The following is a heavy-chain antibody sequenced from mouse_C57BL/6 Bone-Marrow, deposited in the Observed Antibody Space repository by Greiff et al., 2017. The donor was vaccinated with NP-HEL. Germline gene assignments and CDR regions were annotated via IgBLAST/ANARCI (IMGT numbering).Heavy chain of an antibody. CDR3: ARLRQPVYFDY. CDR2: INYDGSST. CDR1: GFTFSDYY. D-gene: IGHD3-2*01. V-gene: IGHV5-16*01. J-gene: IGHJ2*01. Sequence: EVKLMESEGGLVQPGSSMKLSCTASGFTFSDYYMAWVRQVPEKGLEWVANINYDGSSTYYLDSLKSRFIITRDNAKNILYLQMSSLKSEDTATYYCARLRQPVYFDYWGQGTTLTVSS.